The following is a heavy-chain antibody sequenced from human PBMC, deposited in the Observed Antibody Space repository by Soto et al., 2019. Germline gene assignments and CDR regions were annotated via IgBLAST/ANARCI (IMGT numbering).Heavy chain of an antibody. CDR1: GFTFSSYS. CDR3: ARPSGYCSSTSCKGGDAFDI. J-gene: IGHJ3*02. CDR2: ISSSSSTI. V-gene: IGHV3-48*01. D-gene: IGHD2-2*01. Sequence: EVQLVESGGGLEQPGGSLRLSCAASGFTFSSYSMNWVRQAPGKGLEWISYISSSSSTIFYADSVKGRFTIYRDNAKNSLYLQMHSQSAEYTAVYYGARPSGYCSSTSCKGGDAFDIGVQGTMVTVSS.